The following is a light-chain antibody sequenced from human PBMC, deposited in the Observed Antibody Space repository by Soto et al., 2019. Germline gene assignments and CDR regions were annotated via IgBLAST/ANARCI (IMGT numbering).Light chain of an antibody. Sequence: EIIMTQSPATLSVSPGERATLSCRASQSVSSNLAWYRQRPGQAPRLLIYGTSTRATGIPDRFSGSGSGTGFTLTISSLQSEDFAVYYCQQYDSWPPLFTFGPGTKVDLK. CDR3: QQYDSWPPLFT. CDR1: QSVSSN. J-gene: IGKJ3*01. V-gene: IGKV3-15*01. CDR2: GTS.